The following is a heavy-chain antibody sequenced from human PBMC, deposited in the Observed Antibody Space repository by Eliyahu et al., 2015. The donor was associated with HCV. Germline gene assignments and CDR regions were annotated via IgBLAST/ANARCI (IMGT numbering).Heavy chain of an antibody. Sequence: QVQLVQSGAEVKKPGASVKVSCKASGYTFTXYYMHWVRQAPGQGLEWMGIINPSGGSTSYAQKFQGRVTMTRDTSTSTVYMELSSLRSEDTAVYYCARDPYCSSTSCYKFDYWGQGTLVTVSS. J-gene: IGHJ4*02. V-gene: IGHV1-46*01. CDR1: GYTFTXYY. D-gene: IGHD2-2*02. CDR2: INPSGGST. CDR3: ARDPYCSSTSCYKFDY.